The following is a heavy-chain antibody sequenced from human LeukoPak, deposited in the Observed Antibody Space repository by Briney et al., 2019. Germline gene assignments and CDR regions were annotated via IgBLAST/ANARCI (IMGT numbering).Heavy chain of an antibody. CDR3: ARDVSWYYNFDY. D-gene: IGHD6-13*01. CDR1: GFTFSSYG. CDR2: IWYDGSNK. J-gene: IGHJ4*02. Sequence: GGSLRLSCAASGFTFSSYGMHWVRKAPGKGLEWVAVIWYDGSNKYYADSVKGRFTISRDNSKNTLYLQMNSLRAEDTAVYYCARDVSWYYNFDYWGQGTLVTVSS. V-gene: IGHV3-33*01.